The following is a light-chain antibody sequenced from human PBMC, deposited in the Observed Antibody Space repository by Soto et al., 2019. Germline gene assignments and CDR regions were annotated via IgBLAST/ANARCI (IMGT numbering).Light chain of an antibody. CDR2: GNS. CDR3: LSYDRSLFWV. V-gene: IGLV1-40*01. J-gene: IGLJ3*02. Sequence: QPVLTQPPSVSGAPGQRVTISCTGSSSNIGAGYDVHWYQQLPGTAPKLLIYGNSNRPSGVPDRFSGSKSGTSASLAITGLQAEDEADYYCLSYDRSLFWVFGGGTKLTVL. CDR1: SSNIGAGYD.